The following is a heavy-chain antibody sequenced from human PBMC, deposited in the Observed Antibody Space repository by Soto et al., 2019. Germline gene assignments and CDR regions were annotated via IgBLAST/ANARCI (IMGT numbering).Heavy chain of an antibody. Sequence: PGGSLRLSCAASGFTFSTYAMSWVRQAPGKGLEWVSAISSSGGTTYYADSVKGRFTISRDNSKNTLYLQMNSLGAEDTAVYYCAIRWYNVFWSGSNDWGQGTLVTVSS. D-gene: IGHD3-3*01. J-gene: IGHJ4*02. CDR2: ISSSGGTT. CDR1: GFTFSTYA. CDR3: AIRWYNVFWSGSND. V-gene: IGHV3-23*01.